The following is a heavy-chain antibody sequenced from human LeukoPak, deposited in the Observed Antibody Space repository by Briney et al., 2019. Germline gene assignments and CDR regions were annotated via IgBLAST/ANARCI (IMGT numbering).Heavy chain of an antibody. Sequence: SETLSLTCTVSGGSISSYYWSWIRQPPGKGLEWIGYIYYSGSTNYNPSLKSRVTISVDASKKQFSLKLSSVTAADTAVYYCARSIPSKGYYYYYGMDVWGKGTTVTVSS. J-gene: IGHJ6*04. CDR1: GGSISSYY. V-gene: IGHV4-59*01. CDR2: IYYSGST. CDR3: ARSIPSKGYYYYYGMDV.